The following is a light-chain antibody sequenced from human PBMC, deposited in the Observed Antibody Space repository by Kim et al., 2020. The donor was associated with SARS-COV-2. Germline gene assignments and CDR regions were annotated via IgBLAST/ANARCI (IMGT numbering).Light chain of an antibody. CDR2: QVS. J-gene: IGLJ2*01. Sequence: VSPGQTASITCSGDKLGDKYACWYQQKPGQSPVLVIYQVSKRPSGIPERFSGCNSGNTATLTISGTQAMDEADYYCQAWDSSTVVFGGGTQLTVL. CDR3: QAWDSSTVV. CDR1: KLGDKY. V-gene: IGLV3-1*01.